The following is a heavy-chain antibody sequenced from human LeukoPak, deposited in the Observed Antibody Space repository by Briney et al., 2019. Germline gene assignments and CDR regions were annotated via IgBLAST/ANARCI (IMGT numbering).Heavy chain of an antibody. J-gene: IGHJ5*02. CDR2: IRSSSSYI. CDR1: GFIFSSYS. V-gene: IGHV3-21*01. CDR3: ARERGITASADWFDP. D-gene: IGHD1-20*01. Sequence: GGSLRLSCAASGFIFSSYSMNWVRQAPGKGPEWVSSIRSSSSYIYYAESVKGRFTISRDNANNSMYLQMNSLRAEDTAVYYCARERGITASADWFDPWGRGTLVTVSS.